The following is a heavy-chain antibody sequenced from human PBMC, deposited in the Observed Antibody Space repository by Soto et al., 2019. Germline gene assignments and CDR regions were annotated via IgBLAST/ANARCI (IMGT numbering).Heavy chain of an antibody. CDR3: AREPSYDFWSRPNGMDV. Sequence: SVKVSCKASGGTFSSYAISWVRQAPGQGLEWMGGIIPIFGTANYAQKFQGRVTITADESTSTAYMELSSLRSEDTAVYYCAREPSYDFWSRPNGMDVWGQGTTVTVSS. V-gene: IGHV1-69*13. D-gene: IGHD3-3*01. CDR1: GGTFSSYA. CDR2: IIPIFGTA. J-gene: IGHJ6*02.